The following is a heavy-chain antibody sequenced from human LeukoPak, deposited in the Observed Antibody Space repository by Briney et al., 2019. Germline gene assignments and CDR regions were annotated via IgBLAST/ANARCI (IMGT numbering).Heavy chain of an antibody. J-gene: IGHJ6*02. CDR2: INHSGST. D-gene: IGHD3-16*02. CDR3: ARGLMITFGGVIGYYYYYGMDV. CDR1: GGSFSGHY. Sequence: SETLSLTCAVYGGSFSGHYWSWIRQPPGKGLEWIGEINHSGSTNYNPSLKSRVTISVDTSKNQFSLKLSSVTAADTAVYYCARGLMITFGGVIGYYYYYGMDVWGQGTTVTVSS. V-gene: IGHV4-34*01.